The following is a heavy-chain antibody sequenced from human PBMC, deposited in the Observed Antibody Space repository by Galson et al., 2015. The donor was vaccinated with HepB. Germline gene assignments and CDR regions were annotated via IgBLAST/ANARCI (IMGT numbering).Heavy chain of an antibody. V-gene: IGHV3-43*01. CDR1: GFTFDDYT. D-gene: IGHD1-7*01. CDR2: ISWDGGST. Sequence: SLRLSCAASGFTFDDYTMHWVRQAPGKGLEWVSLISWDGGSTYYADSVKGRFTISRDNSKNSLYLQMNSLRTEDTALYYCAKDADGITGTRLTYGMDVWGQGTTVTVSS. CDR3: AKDADGITGTRLTYGMDV. J-gene: IGHJ6*02.